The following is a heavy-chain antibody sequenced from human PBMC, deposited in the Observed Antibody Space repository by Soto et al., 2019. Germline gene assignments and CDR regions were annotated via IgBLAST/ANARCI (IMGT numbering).Heavy chain of an antibody. CDR3: ARGRRGSGSYYNRHFDY. J-gene: IGHJ4*02. D-gene: IGHD3-10*01. V-gene: IGHV1-2*04. CDR2: INPNSGGT. Sequence: QVQLVQSGAEVKKPGASVKVSCKASGYTFTGYYMHWVRQAPGQGLEWMGWINPNSGGTNYAQKFQGWVTMTRDTSISPAYMELSRLRSDDTAVYYCARGRRGSGSYYNRHFDYWGQGTLVTVSS. CDR1: GYTFTGYY.